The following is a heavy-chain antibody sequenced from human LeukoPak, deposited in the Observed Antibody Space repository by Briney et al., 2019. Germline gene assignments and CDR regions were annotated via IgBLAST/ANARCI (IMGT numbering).Heavy chain of an antibody. D-gene: IGHD1-26*01. V-gene: IGHV3-48*02. Sequence: PGGSLRLSCTASGFTFRNYNMNWVRQAPGKGLEWVSFISSSGYTIYYADSVKGRFTISRDNAKNSVYLHLNRLRDEDTAVYYCVRDFLDPTGSYSWFDPWGQGTLVTVSS. CDR3: VRDFLDPTGSYSWFDP. CDR2: ISSSGYTI. CDR1: GFTFRNYN. J-gene: IGHJ5*02.